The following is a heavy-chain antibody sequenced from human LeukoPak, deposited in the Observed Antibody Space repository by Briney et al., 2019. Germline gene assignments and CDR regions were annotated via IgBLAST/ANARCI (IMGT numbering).Heavy chain of an antibody. CDR3: ARSAGYYYDSSAYRYYFDY. D-gene: IGHD3-22*01. V-gene: IGHV4-59*11. Sequence: SETLSLTCTVSGGSISSHYWSWIRQPPGKGLEWIGYIYYSGSTNYNPSLKSRVTISVDTSKNQFPLKLSSVTAADTAVYYCARSAGYYYDSSAYRYYFDYWGQGTLVTVSS. CDR2: IYYSGST. J-gene: IGHJ4*02. CDR1: GGSISSHY.